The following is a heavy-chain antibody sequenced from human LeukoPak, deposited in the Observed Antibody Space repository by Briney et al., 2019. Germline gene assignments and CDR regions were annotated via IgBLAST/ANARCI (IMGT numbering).Heavy chain of an antibody. Sequence: GGSLRLSCAASGFTFSSYWMSWVRRAPGKGLEWVANIKQDGSEKYYVDSVKGRFTISRDNAKNSLYLQMNSLRAEDTAVYHCARDVYQLLFYYFDYWGQGTLVTVSS. D-gene: IGHD2-2*01. CDR2: IKQDGSEK. CDR3: ARDVYQLLFYYFDY. CDR1: GFTFSSYW. V-gene: IGHV3-7*03. J-gene: IGHJ4*02.